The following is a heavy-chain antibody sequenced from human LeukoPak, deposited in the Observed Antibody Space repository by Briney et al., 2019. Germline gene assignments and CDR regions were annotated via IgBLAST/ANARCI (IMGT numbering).Heavy chain of an antibody. J-gene: IGHJ4*02. CDR2: IKSDGSST. Sequence: PGGPLRLSCAASGFTFSSYWMHWVRQAPGKGLVWVSRIKSDGSSTSYEDSVKGRFTISKDNANYTLYLQINSLRVEDSAVYYCASLGDTGDYWGQVTLVTVS. D-gene: IGHD3-16*01. CDR3: ASLGDTGDY. CDR1: GFTFSSYW. V-gene: IGHV3-74*01.